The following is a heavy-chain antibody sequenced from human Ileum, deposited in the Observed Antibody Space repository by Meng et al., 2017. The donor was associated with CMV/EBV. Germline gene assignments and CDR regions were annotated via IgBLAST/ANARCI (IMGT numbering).Heavy chain of an antibody. D-gene: IGHD3-10*01. V-gene: IGHV4-4*07. CDR1: GGSISDYT. J-gene: IGHJ4*02. Sequence: HRQVSCPGLGSPSEPLYLTCSVSGGSISDYTWTWIRKSAGKGLQWLGRLRTSGTIDNNPSFKSRVTLSRDTAKNQFSLKLTSVTAADTAVYYCGRAGARGVPVDIWGQGTLVTVSS. CDR3: GRAGARGVPVDI. CDR2: LRTSGTI.